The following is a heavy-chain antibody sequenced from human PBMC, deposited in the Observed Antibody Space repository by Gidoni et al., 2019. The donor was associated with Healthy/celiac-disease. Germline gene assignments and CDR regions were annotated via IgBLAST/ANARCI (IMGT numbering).Heavy chain of an antibody. D-gene: IGHD5-18*01. Sequence: EVQLLESGGGLVQPGGSLRLSCAASGFTFSSYAMSWVRQAPGKGLEWVSAISGSGGSTYYADSVKGRFPISRDNSKNTLYLQLNSLRAEDTAVYYCAKDGGNSYGYGYYYYYGMDVWGQGTTVTVSS. CDR2: ISGSGGST. V-gene: IGHV3-23*01. CDR3: AKDGGNSYGYGYYYYYGMDV. J-gene: IGHJ6*02. CDR1: GFTFSSYA.